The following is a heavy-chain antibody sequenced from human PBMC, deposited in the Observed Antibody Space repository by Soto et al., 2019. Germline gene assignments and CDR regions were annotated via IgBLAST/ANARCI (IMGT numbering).Heavy chain of an antibody. CDR2: IYHSGST. D-gene: IGHD2-2*01. V-gene: IGHV4-30-2*01. J-gene: IGHJ3*02. CDR3: ARYQLLDAFDI. Sequence: SETLSLTCAVSGGSISSGGYSWSWIRQPPGKGLEWIGYIYHSGSTYYNPSLKSRVTISVDRSKNQFPLKLSSVTAADTAVYYCARYQLLDAFDIWGQGTMVTVSS. CDR1: GGSISSGGYS.